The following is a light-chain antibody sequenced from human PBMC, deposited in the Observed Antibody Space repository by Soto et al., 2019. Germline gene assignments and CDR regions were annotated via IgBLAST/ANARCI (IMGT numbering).Light chain of an antibody. CDR3: QQYDDWLPLT. V-gene: IGKV3D-15*01. J-gene: IGKJ4*01. Sequence: DILMTPFPATLSVSPGERATRSWRASQSVNIYLAWYQQKPGQAPRLLIFGASSRATGIPPRFSGSGSGTEFNLTISSLQSEDFAVYFCQQYDDWLPLTFGGGTKLDIK. CDR2: GAS. CDR1: QSVNIY.